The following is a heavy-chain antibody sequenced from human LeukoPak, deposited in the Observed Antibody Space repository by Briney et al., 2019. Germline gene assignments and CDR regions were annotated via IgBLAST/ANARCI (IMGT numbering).Heavy chain of an antibody. CDR3: ARSYSSSWYYFDY. D-gene: IGHD6-13*01. V-gene: IGHV4-31*03. J-gene: IGHJ4*02. Sequence: SETLSLTCTVSGGSISSGGYYWSWIRQHPGKGLEWIGYIYYSGSTYYNPSLKSRVTISVDTSKNQFSLKLSSVTAADTAVYYCARSYSSSWYYFDYWGQGTLVTVSS. CDR2: IYYSGST. CDR1: GGSISSGGYY.